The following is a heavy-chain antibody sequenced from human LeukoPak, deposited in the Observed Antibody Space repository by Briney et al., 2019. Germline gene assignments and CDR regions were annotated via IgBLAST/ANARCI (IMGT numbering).Heavy chain of an antibody. CDR1: GGTFSSYA. Sequence: GSSVKVSCKASGGTFSSYAISWVRQAPGQGLEWMGRIIPILGIANYAQKFQGRVTITADKSTSTAYMELSSLRSEDTAVYYCATRYCSGGSCHGGFDYWGQGTLVTASS. V-gene: IGHV1-69*04. CDR2: IIPILGIA. D-gene: IGHD2-15*01. CDR3: ATRYCSGGSCHGGFDY. J-gene: IGHJ4*02.